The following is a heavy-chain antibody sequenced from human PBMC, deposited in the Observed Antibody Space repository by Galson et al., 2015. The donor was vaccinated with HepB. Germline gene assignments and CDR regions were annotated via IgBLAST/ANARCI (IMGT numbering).Heavy chain of an antibody. D-gene: IGHD3-10*01. V-gene: IGHV3-30*04. J-gene: IGHJ4*02. CDR3: ARDPYYYGSGSYSHYFDY. CDR2: ISYDGSNK. Sequence: SLRLSCAASGFTFSSYAMHWVRQAPGKGLEWVAVISYDGSNKYYADSVKGRFTISRDNSKNTLYLQMNSLRAEDTAVYYCARDPYYYGSGSYSHYFDYWGQGTLVTVSS. CDR1: GFTFSSYA.